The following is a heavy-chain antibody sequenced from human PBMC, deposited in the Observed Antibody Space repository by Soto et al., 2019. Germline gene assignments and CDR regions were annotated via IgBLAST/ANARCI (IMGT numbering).Heavy chain of an antibody. J-gene: IGHJ4*02. CDR1: GYTFTKYA. V-gene: IGHV1-3*01. CDR2: INAGKGNT. Sequence: ASVKVSCKASGYTFTKYAMHWVRQAPGQRLEWMGWINAGKGNTKYSQKFQGRVTITRDISASTVYMELSSLRSEDTAVYYCARDRYYGSGSYNYFDYWGQGTLVTVSS. CDR3: ARDRYYGSGSYNYFDY. D-gene: IGHD3-10*01.